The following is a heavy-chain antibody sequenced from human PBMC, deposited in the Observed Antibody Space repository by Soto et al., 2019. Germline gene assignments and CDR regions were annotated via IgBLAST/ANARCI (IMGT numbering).Heavy chain of an antibody. D-gene: IGHD3-3*01. CDR3: VRPGRALWSGRYYFDY. V-gene: IGHV3-30*03. Sequence: PGGSLRLSCVGSAFPFSNYGMHWVRQAPGKGLEWVAVISYEGSIKYYTDSVEGRFTISRDVPTNTLYLQMNSLRPEDTAVYYCVRPGRALWSGRYYFDYWGQGTLVTVSS. CDR2: ISYEGSIK. CDR1: AFPFSNYG. J-gene: IGHJ4*02.